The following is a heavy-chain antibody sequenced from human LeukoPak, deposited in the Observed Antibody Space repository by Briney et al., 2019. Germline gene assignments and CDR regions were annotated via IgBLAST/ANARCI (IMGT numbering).Heavy chain of an antibody. D-gene: IGHD3-10*01. CDR3: ARLGGRSHYYFDF. V-gene: IGHV1-18*01. CDR1: GFTFINSR. J-gene: IGHJ4*02. CDR2: ISAYYGNT. Sequence: GASVKVSCNSSGFTFINSRITWVRQAPGQGLEWMGWISAYYGNTYYVEKFEGRVAMTRDTSTSAAYIELSSLTADDTAVYYCARLGGRSHYYFDFWGQGTLVTVSP.